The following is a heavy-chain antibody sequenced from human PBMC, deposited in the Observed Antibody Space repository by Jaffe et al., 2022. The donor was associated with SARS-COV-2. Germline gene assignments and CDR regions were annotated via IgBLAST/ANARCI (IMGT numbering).Heavy chain of an antibody. V-gene: IGHV3-48*01. Sequence: EVQLVESGGGLVQPGGSVRLSCAASGFTFSSNSMNWVRQAPGKGLEWVSYISSGSSATHYADSVKGRITISRDDAKNSLYLQMNSLRAEDTAVYYCVRWWGVLPAATFDYWGQGTLVTVSS. J-gene: IGHJ4*02. CDR2: ISSGSSAT. D-gene: IGHD2-2*01. CDR3: VRWWGVLPAATFDY. CDR1: GFTFSSNS.